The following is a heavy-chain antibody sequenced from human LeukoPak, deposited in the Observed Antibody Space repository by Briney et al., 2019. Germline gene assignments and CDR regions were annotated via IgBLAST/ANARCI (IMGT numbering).Heavy chain of an antibody. D-gene: IGHD2-8*01. CDR1: GFTFSNAW. V-gene: IGHV3-15*01. Sequence: GGSLRLSCAPSGFTFSNAWMSWVRQAPGKGLEWVGRIKSKTDGGTTDYAAPVKGRFTISRDDSKNTLYLQMNSLKTEDTAVYYCTTDSSLRAQGVVDYWGQGTLVTVSS. CDR3: TTDSSLRAQGVVDY. CDR2: IKSKTDGGTT. J-gene: IGHJ4*02.